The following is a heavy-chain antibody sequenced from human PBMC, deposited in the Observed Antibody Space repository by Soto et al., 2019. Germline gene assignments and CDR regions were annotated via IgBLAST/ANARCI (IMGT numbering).Heavy chain of an antibody. D-gene: IGHD1-7*01. CDR1: GGSVSSGSYY. J-gene: IGHJ4*02. CDR3: ARDITGTYYFDY. Sequence: PSETLSLTCTVSGGSVSSGSYYWSWIRQPPGKGLEWIGCIYYSGSTNYNPSLKSRVTISVDTSKNQFSLKLSSVTAADTAVYYCARDITGTYYFDYWGQGTLVTVSS. V-gene: IGHV4-61*01. CDR2: IYYSGST.